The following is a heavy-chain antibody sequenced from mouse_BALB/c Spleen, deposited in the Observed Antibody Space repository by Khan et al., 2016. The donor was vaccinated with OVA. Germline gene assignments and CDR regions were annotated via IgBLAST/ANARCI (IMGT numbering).Heavy chain of an antibody. CDR3: ARHGYGGFAY. J-gene: IGHJ3*01. Sequence: VRLQQSGPELVKPGASVKIPCKASGYTFTDFIIDWVKQSLGESLEWIGDINPNNGGTIYNQKFKGKATLTVDKSSSTAYMALRSLTSEDTAVYYCARHGYGGFAYWGQGTLVTVSA. D-gene: IGHD2-2*01. V-gene: IGHV1-18*01. CDR1: GYTFTDFI. CDR2: INPNNGGT.